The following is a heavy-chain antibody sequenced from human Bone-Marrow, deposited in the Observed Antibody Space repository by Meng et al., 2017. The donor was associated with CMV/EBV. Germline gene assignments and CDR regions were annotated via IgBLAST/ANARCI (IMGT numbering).Heavy chain of an antibody. Sequence: ASVKVSCKASGYTFTGHYMHWVRQAPGQGLEWMGWINPNSGGTNYAQKFQGRVTMTRDTSIRTAYMELSRLRSDDTAVYYCARTYNDFWSGYFSGWVDPWGQGTLVTVPS. D-gene: IGHD3-3*01. CDR2: INPNSGGT. V-gene: IGHV1-2*02. J-gene: IGHJ5*02. CDR1: GYTFTGHY. CDR3: ARTYNDFWSGYFSGWVDP.